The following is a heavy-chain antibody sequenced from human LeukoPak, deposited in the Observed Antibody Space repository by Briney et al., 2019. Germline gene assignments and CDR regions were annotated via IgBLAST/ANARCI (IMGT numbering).Heavy chain of an antibody. CDR3: ARDLYGGTSATFDY. CDR2: INPNSGGT. Sequence: ASVKVSCKASGYTFTGYYIHWVRQAPGLGLEWMGWINPNSGGTNYAQKFQGRVTMTRDTSISTAYMELSRLRSDNTAVYYCARDLYGGTSATFDYWGQGTLVTVSS. D-gene: IGHD4-23*01. J-gene: IGHJ4*02. CDR1: GYTFTGYY. V-gene: IGHV1-2*02.